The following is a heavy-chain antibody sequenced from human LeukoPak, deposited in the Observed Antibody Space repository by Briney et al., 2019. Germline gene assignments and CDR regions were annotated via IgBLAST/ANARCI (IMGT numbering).Heavy chain of an antibody. CDR3: TTVRGFDP. D-gene: IGHD1-14*01. J-gene: IGHJ5*02. CDR2: ISYDGSNK. V-gene: IGHV3-30*04. Sequence: GGSLRLSCAASGFTFSSYAMHWVRQAPGKGLEWVAVISYDGSNKYYADSVKGRFTISRDNSKNTLYLQMNSLKTEDTAVYYCTTVRGFDPWGQGTLVTVSS. CDR1: GFTFSSYA.